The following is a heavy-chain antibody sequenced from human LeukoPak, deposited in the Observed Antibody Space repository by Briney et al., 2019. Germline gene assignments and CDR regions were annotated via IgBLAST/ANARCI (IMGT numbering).Heavy chain of an antibody. J-gene: IGHJ6*03. D-gene: IGHD6-13*01. CDR2: ISYDGSNK. V-gene: IGHV3-30*04. CDR3: ARDGIAAAGFYYMDV. CDR1: GFTFSSYA. Sequence: PGGSLRLSCAASGFTFSSYAMHWVRQAPGKGLEWVAVISYDGSNKYYADSVKGRFTISRDNSKNTLYLQMNSLRAEDTAVYYCARDGIAAAGFYYMDVWGKGTTVTVSS.